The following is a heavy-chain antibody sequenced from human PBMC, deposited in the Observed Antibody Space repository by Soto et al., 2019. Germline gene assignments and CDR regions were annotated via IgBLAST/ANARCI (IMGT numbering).Heavy chain of an antibody. D-gene: IGHD2-2*01. V-gene: IGHV5-51*01. CDR1: GYSFSSYW. J-gene: IGHJ4*02. CDR3: ARNSDCSSTSCYGGRTKFDF. CDR2: IYPGDSDT. Sequence: PGESLKISCKGSGYSFSSYWIAWVRQKPGKGLEWMGIIYPGDSDTRYSPSFQGQVTISADKSITTAYLQWSSLKASDTAMYYCARNSDCSSTSCYGGRTKFDFWGQGTLVTVSS.